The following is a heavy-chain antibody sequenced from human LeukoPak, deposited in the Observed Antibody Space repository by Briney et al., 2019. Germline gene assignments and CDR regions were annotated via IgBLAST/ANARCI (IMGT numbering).Heavy chain of an antibody. J-gene: IGHJ6*03. V-gene: IGHV4-4*09. CDR1: GGSISSYY. Sequence: SETLSLTCPVSGGSISSYYWSWIRQPPGKGLEWIGYIYTSGSTNYNPSLKSRVTISVDTSKNQFSLKLSSVTAADTAVYYCARRGPSGYMDVWGKGTTVTVSS. CDR3: ARRGPSGYMDV. CDR2: IYTSGST.